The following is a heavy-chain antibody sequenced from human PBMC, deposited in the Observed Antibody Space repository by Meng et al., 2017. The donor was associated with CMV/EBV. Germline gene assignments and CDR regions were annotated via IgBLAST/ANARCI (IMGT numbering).Heavy chain of an antibody. CDR3: ARPWGEMTTVTTAQYGMDV. D-gene: IGHD4-11*01. CDR1: GFTFSSYS. V-gene: IGHV3-21*01. Sequence: GESLKISCAASGFTFSSYSMNWVRQAPGKGPEWVSSISSSSSYIYYADSVKGRFTISRDNAKNSLYLQMNSLRAEDTAVYYCARPWGEMTTVTTAQYGMDVWGQGTTVTVSS. J-gene: IGHJ6*02. CDR2: ISSSSSYI.